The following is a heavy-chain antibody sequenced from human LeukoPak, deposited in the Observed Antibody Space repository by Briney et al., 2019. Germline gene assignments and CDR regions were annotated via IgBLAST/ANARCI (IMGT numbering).Heavy chain of an antibody. V-gene: IGHV4-61*05. D-gene: IGHD5-18*01. CDR1: GGSISSSSYY. CDR3: ARDADGYSYVPDY. CDR2: IYYSGST. Sequence: SGTLSLTCTVSGGSISSSSYYWGWIRQPPGKGLEWIGYIYYSGSTNYNPSLKSRVTISVDTYKNQFSLKLSSVTAADTAVYYCARDADGYSYVPDYWGQGTLVTVSS. J-gene: IGHJ4*02.